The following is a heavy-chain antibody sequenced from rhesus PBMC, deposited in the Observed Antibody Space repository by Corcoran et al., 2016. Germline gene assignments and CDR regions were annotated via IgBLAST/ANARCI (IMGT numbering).Heavy chain of an antibody. CDR2: ISGSSGST. Sequence: QVQLQESGPGLVKPSETLSLTCAVSGYSISSGYYWGWIRQPPGKGLESIGYISGSSGSTYHNPSLKNRVTISKDTAKKQFSLKLSSVTAAETAVYYCASPFTAAGGYWGQGVLVTVSS. CDR3: ASPFTAAGGY. V-gene: IGHV4-99*01. CDR1: GYSISSGYY. D-gene: IGHD6-25*01. J-gene: IGHJ4*01.